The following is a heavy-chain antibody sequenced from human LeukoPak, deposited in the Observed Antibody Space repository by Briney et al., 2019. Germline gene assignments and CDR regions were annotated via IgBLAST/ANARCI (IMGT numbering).Heavy chain of an antibody. CDR3: AKDSSTTNPYYGLDV. CDR1: GFTFSSYA. D-gene: IGHD2/OR15-2a*01. Sequence: GGSLRLSCATSGFTFSSYAMSWVRQAPGKGLEWVSSISGSGATTYYADSVKGRFPISRDNSKNTLYLQMDSLRADDTAVYYCAKDSSTTNPYYGLDVWGQGTTVTVSS. CDR2: ISGSGATT. J-gene: IGHJ6*02. V-gene: IGHV3-23*01.